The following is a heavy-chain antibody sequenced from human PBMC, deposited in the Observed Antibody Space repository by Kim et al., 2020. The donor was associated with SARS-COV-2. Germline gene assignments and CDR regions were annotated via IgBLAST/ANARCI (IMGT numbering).Heavy chain of an antibody. Sequence: NPTLKSRVTISVDTSKNQFSLKLSSVTAADTAVYYCARERNYYGSGAFDYWGQGTLVTVSS. J-gene: IGHJ4*02. D-gene: IGHD3-10*01. CDR3: ARERNYYGSGAFDY. V-gene: IGHV4-34*01.